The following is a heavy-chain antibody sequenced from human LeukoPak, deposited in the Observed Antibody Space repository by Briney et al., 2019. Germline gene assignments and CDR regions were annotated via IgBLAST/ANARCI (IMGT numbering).Heavy chain of an antibody. Sequence: ASVRVSCKASGYTFTTYGIIWVRQAPGQGLEWMGWISTYNGNTNYAQKLQGRVTLTTDTSTSTAYMELSSLRSEDTAVYYCASPVVPAASSYWYFDLWGRGTLVTVSS. CDR3: ASPVVPAASSYWYFDL. V-gene: IGHV1-18*01. CDR1: GYTFTTYG. J-gene: IGHJ2*01. CDR2: ISTYNGNT. D-gene: IGHD2-2*01.